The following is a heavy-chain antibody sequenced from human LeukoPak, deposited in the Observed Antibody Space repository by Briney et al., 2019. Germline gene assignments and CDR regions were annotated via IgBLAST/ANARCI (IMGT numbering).Heavy chain of an antibody. CDR2: INPNSGGT. D-gene: IGHD2-2*01. V-gene: IGHV1-2*02. CDR1: GYTFTGYY. CDR3: AGDSIVVVPAAIYYYYGMDV. J-gene: IGHJ6*02. Sequence: ASVKVSCKASGYTFTGYYMHWVRQAPGQGLEWMGWINPNSGGTNYAQKFQGRVTMTRDTSIGTAYMELSRLRSDDTAVYYCAGDSIVVVPAAIYYYYGMDVWGQGTTVTVSS.